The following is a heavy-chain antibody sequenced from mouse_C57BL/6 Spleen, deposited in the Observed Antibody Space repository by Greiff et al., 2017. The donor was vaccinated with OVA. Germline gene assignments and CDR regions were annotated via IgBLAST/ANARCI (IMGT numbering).Heavy chain of an antibody. CDR1: GYTFTSYW. D-gene: IGHD2-2*01. V-gene: IGHV1-61*01. CDR2: IYPSDSET. Sequence: QVQLQQPGAELVRPGSSVKLSCKASGYTFTSYWMDWVKQRPGQGLEWIGNIYPSDSETHYNQKFKDKATLTVDKSSSTAYMQLSSLTSEDSAVYYCARGLWLQGYWRKGTTLTVSS. CDR3: ARGLWLQGY. J-gene: IGHJ2*01.